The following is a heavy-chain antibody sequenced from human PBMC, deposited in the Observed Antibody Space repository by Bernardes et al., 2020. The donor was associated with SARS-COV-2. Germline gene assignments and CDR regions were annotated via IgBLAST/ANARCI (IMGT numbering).Heavy chain of an antibody. V-gene: IGHV3-23*01. D-gene: IGHD3-16*01. CDR1: GFTFSSYA. CDR2: ISGSGGST. J-gene: IGHJ6*02. CDR3: AKGGGNSLPYYYYYYGMDV. Sequence: GGSLRLSCAASGFTFSSYAMSWVRQAPGKGLEWVSAISGSGGSTYYADSVKGRFTISRDNSKNTLYLQMNSLRAEDTAVYYCAKGGGNSLPYYYYYYGMDVCGQGTTVTVSS.